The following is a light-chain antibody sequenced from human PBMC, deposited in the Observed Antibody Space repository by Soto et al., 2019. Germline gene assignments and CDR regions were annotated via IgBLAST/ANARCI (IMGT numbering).Light chain of an antibody. V-gene: IGKV3-15*01. CDR1: RSVDTD. J-gene: IGKJ1*01. CDR3: HQYYNRPPWT. CDR2: ATS. Sequence: EILMTQSPATLSVSPRDSATLSCRASRSVDTDLAWYQQKPGQAPRLLVFATSARATGVPDRFRGSRSGTDFTLTISSLQPEDSATYYCHQYYNRPPWTFGQGTKVEI.